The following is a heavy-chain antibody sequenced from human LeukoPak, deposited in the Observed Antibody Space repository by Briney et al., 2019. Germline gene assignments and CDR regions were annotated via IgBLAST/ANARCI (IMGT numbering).Heavy chain of an antibody. CDR1: GYSISSGYY. D-gene: IGHD2-15*01. CDR2: IYHSGST. CDR3: ARQYCSGGSCYIGC. Sequence: SSETLSLTCAVSGYSISSGYYWGWIRQPPGKGLEGIGSIYHSGSTYYNPSLKSRVTISVDTSKNQFSLKLSSVTAADTAVYYCARQYCSGGSCYIGCWGQGTLVTVSS. J-gene: IGHJ4*02. V-gene: IGHV4-38-2*01.